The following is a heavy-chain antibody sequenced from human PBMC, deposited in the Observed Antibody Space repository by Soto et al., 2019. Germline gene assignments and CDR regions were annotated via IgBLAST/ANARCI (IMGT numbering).Heavy chain of an antibody. J-gene: IGHJ6*02. CDR1: GFTFSSYA. V-gene: IGHV3-30-3*01. CDR3: ARDPGIYGSGIYYYYGMDV. D-gene: IGHD3-10*01. CDR2: ISYDGSNK. Sequence: GGSLRLSCAASGFTFSSYAMHWVRQAPGKGLEWVAVISYDGSNKYYADSVKGRFTISRDNSKNTLYLQMNSLRAEDTAVYYCARDPGIYGSGIYYYYGMDVWGQGTTVTVSS.